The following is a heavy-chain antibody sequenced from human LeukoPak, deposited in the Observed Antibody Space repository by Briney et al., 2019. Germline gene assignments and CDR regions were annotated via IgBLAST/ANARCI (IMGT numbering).Heavy chain of an antibody. CDR2: INPSGGST. CDR1: GYTFTSYY. J-gene: IGHJ3*02. D-gene: IGHD2-21*02. V-gene: IGHV1-46*01. CDR3: ARNAGPYCGGDCYSGDAFDI. Sequence: ASVKVSCKASGYTFTSYYMHWVRQAPGQGLEWMGIINPSGGSTSYAQKFQGRVTMTRDMSTSTVYMELSSLRSEDTAVYYCARNAGPYCGGDCYSGDAFDIWGQGTMVTVSS.